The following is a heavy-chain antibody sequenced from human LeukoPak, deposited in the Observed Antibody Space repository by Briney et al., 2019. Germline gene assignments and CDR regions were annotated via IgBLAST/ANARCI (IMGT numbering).Heavy chain of an antibody. CDR3: ARAYGGSLLGYFDY. J-gene: IGHJ4*02. CDR1: GYSIRSGDY. Sequence: PSETLSLTCAVSGYSIRSGDYWGWIRQSPGKGLEWIGSIYHSGSTHYNPSLKSRVTISVDTSKNQFSLKLSSVTAADTAVYYCARAYGGSLLGYFDYWGQGTLVTVSS. V-gene: IGHV4-38-2*01. D-gene: IGHD1-26*01. CDR2: IYHSGST.